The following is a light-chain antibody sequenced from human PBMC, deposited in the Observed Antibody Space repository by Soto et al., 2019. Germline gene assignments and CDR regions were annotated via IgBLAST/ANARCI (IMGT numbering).Light chain of an antibody. V-gene: IGLV2-11*01. Sequence: QSALTQPRSVSGSPGQSVTISCTGTSRDVGGYNHVSWYQQHPGKAPKLMISDVSKRPSGVPDRFSGSKSGNTASLTISGLQVEDEADYYCCSFSRSFTDYVFGSGTKLTVL. CDR3: CSFSRSFTDYV. CDR2: DVS. J-gene: IGLJ1*01. CDR1: SRDVGGYNH.